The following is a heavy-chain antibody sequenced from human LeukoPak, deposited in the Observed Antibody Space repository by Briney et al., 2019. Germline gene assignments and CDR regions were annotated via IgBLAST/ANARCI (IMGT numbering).Heavy chain of an antibody. D-gene: IGHD2-2*01. CDR1: GFTFSSYG. V-gene: IGHV3-30*18. Sequence: PGRFLRLSCAASGFTFSSYGMHWVRQAPGKGLEWVAVISYDGSNKYYADSVKGRFTISRDNSKNTLYLQMNSLRAEDTAVYYCAKDSCSSNSCPIEYWGQGTLVTVSS. CDR2: ISYDGSNK. J-gene: IGHJ4*02. CDR3: AKDSCSSNSCPIEY.